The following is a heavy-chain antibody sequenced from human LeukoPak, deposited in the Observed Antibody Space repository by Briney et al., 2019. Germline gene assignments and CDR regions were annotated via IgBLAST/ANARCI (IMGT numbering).Heavy chain of an antibody. J-gene: IGHJ4*02. D-gene: IGHD5-24*01. CDR1: GFTFNSYW. V-gene: IGHV3-74*01. Sequence: GESLRLSCGASGFTFNSYWFHWVRQAPGKGLVWVSRIDNDGTDTIYADSVKGRFTISRDNAKNSLYLQMNSLRAEDTAVYYCARDGYNSASHYWGQGTLVTVSS. CDR2: IDNDGTDT. CDR3: ARDGYNSASHY.